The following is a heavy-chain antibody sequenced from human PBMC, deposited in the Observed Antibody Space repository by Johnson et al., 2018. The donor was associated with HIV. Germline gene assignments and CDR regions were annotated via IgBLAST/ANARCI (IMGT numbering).Heavy chain of an antibody. J-gene: IGHJ3*02. CDR2: ITSNTDGGTT. CDR1: GFTFSNAW. CDR3: TTVAAFGAFDI. D-gene: IGHD3-16*01. V-gene: IGHV3-15*01. Sequence: MQLVESGGGLVKPVGSLRLSCAASGFTFSNAWMSWVRQAPGKGLEWVGRITSNTDGGTTDYAAPVKGRFTISRDDSKNTVYLQMNSLKTEDTAIYYCTTVAAFGAFDIWGQGTMVTVSS.